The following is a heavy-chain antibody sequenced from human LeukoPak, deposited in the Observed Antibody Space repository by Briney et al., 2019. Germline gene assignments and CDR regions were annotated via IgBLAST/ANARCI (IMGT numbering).Heavy chain of an antibody. V-gene: IGHV1-18*01. CDR1: GYTFTNYG. D-gene: IGHD5-18*01. Sequence: GASVKVSCKASGYTFTNYGITWVRQAPGQGLEWMGWISPNNGDTNYAQKFQGRVTMTTDTSTSTAYMEVRTLRSDDTGVYYCARGGKSRYSYGLYNWFDPWGQGTLVTVSS. J-gene: IGHJ5*02. CDR3: ARGGKSRYSYGLYNWFDP. CDR2: ISPNNGDT.